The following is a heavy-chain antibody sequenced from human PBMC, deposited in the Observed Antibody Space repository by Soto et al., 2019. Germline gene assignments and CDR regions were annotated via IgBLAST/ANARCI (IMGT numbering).Heavy chain of an antibody. V-gene: IGHV4-61*01. CDR2: TDYRASA. Sequence: PSETLSLTCTVSGGSVSNVSDYWSWIRQPPGKGLAWIGYTDYRASANYNPSLKSRVTLSVHTSKNQYSLKLRSVTPADTAVYYCARDWAGTSDYLGQGTLVTFSS. CDR3: ARDWAGTSDY. D-gene: IGHD6-19*01. CDR1: GGSVSNVSDY. J-gene: IGHJ4*02.